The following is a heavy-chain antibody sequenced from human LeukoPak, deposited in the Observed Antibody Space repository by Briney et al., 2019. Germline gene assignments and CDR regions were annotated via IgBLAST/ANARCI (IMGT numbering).Heavy chain of an antibody. V-gene: IGHV1-2*06. CDR3: ARDTSVAGFYYFDY. D-gene: IGHD2-15*01. Sequence: ASVKVSCKASGYTFTGYYMDWVRQAPGQGLEWMGRINPNSGGTNYAQKFQGRVTMTRDTSISTAYMELSRLRSDDTAVYYCARDTSVAGFYYFDYWGQGTLVTVSS. CDR2: INPNSGGT. J-gene: IGHJ4*02. CDR1: GYTFTGYY.